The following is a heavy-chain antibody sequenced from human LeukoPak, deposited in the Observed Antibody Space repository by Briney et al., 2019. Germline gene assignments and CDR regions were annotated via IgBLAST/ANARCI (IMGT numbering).Heavy chain of an antibody. J-gene: IGHJ4*02. Sequence: SQTLSLTCAISGDSVSSNSAAWNWIRQSPSSGLEWLGRTYYRSKWYNDYAVSVKSRITINPDTSKNQFSLQLNSVTPEDTAVYYCARSYRAVAGLFDYWGQGTLVTVSS. CDR2: TYYRSKWYN. CDR1: GDSVSSNSAA. V-gene: IGHV6-1*01. CDR3: ARSYRAVAGLFDY. D-gene: IGHD6-19*01.